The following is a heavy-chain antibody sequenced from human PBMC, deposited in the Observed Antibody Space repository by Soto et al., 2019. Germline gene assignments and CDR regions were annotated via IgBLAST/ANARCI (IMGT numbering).Heavy chain of an antibody. D-gene: IGHD2-8*01. CDR1: GGSISSGDYY. V-gene: IGHV4-30-4*01. Sequence: SETLSLTCTVSGGSISSGDYYWSWIRQPPGKGLEWIGYIYYSGSTYYNPSLKSRVTISVDTSKNQFSLKLSSVTAADTAVYYCARENRYCTNGVCYTGDFDYWGQGTLVTVSS. CDR2: IYYSGST. J-gene: IGHJ4*02. CDR3: ARENRYCTNGVCYTGDFDY.